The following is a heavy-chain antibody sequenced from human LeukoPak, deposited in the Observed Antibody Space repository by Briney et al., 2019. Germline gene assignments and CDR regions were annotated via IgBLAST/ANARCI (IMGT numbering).Heavy chain of an antibody. CDR1: GASIRGYY. V-gene: IGHV4-59*01. D-gene: IGHD6-13*01. CDR3: TRDRYSLSN. Sequence: SETLSLTCTVSGASIRGYYWSWIRQPPGKGLEWIGYINHNGSTNYNPSLKSRVTISVDTSKNQFSLNLNSVTAADTAVYYCTRDRYSLSNWCPGTLVTVAS. J-gene: IGHJ4*02. CDR2: INHNGST.